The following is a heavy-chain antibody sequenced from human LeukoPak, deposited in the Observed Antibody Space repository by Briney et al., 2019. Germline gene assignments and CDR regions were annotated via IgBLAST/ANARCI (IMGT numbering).Heavy chain of an antibody. J-gene: IGHJ4*02. CDR2: ISSSGGTM. V-gene: IGHV3-48*03. D-gene: IGHD4-17*01. CDR3: AKIMTTVTTSDY. Sequence: PGGSLRLSCAASGFTFSSYAMNWVRQAPGKGLEWLSYISSSGGTMYYADSVKGRFTISRDNAKNSLYLQMRSLRAEDTAVYYCAKIMTTVTTSDYWGEGT. CDR1: GFTFSSYA.